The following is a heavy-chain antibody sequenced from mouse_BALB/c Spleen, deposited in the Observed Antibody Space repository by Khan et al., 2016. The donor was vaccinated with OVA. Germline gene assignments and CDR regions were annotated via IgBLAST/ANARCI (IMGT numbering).Heavy chain of an antibody. J-gene: IGHJ3*01. D-gene: IGHD1-3*01. CDR1: GYTFTDFA. Sequence: QVQLQQPGAELVRPGVSVRISCKGSGYTFTDFAMHWVKQSHAKSLEWLGGISTYYGDVDYNHKFRDKATMTVDKSSSTAYMELAGLTSADSAIYSCVRGSGKCRFAYWGQGTLVTVSA. CDR3: VRGSGKCRFAY. CDR2: ISTYYGDV. V-gene: IGHV1S137*01.